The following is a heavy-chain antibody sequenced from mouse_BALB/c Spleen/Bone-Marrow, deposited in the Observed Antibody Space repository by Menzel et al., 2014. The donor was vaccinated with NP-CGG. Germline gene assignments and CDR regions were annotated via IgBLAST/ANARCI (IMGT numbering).Heavy chain of an antibody. V-gene: IGHV1S29*02. Sequence: VQLQQSGPELVKPGASVKISCKASGYTFTDYNMHWVKQSHGKSLEWIGYIYPYNGGTGYNQKFKSKATLAVDNSSSTAYMGLRSLTSEDSAVYYCTRREYGNYGYAMDYWGQGTSVTASS. CDR1: GYTFTDYN. CDR2: IYPYNGGT. CDR3: TRREYGNYGYAMDY. D-gene: IGHD2-10*02. J-gene: IGHJ4*01.